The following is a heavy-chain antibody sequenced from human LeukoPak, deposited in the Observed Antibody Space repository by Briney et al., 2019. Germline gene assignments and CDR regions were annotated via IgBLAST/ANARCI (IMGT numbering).Heavy chain of an antibody. V-gene: IGHV4-34*01. Sequence: SETLSLTCAVYGGSFSGYYWSWIRQPPGKGLEWIGEINHSGSTNYNPSLKSRVTISVDTSKNQFSLKLSSVTAADTAVYYCARALRGYCSGGSCSYYYGMDVWGQGTTVTVPS. D-gene: IGHD2-15*01. CDR2: INHSGST. CDR1: GGSFSGYY. CDR3: ARALRGYCSGGSCSYYYGMDV. J-gene: IGHJ6*02.